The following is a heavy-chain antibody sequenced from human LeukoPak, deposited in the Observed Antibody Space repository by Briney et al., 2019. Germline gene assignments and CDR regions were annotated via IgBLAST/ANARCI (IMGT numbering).Heavy chain of an antibody. V-gene: IGHV3-21*01. CDR3: ARDFSGSYPFDY. D-gene: IGHD1-26*01. Sequence: GGSLRLSCAASGFTFSSYSMNWVRQAPGKGLEWVSSISSSSSYIYYADSVKGRFTISRDNAKNSLYLQMNSLRAEDTAVYYCARDFSGSYPFDYWGQGTLVTVSP. J-gene: IGHJ4*02. CDR1: GFTFSSYS. CDR2: ISSSSSYI.